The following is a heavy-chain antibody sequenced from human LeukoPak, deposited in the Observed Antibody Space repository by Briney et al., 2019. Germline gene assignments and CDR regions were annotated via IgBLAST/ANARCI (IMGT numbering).Heavy chain of an antibody. CDR1: GFSVSSDY. CDR3: ARYHTALNY. V-gene: IGHV3-53*01. CDR2: LYSGGST. J-gene: IGHJ4*02. D-gene: IGHD5-18*01. Sequence: RPGGSLRLSCVASGFSVSSDYMTRVRQAPGKGLEWVSVLYSGGSTYYADSVKGRFTISRDNSKNTLYLQMNNLRVEDTAVYYCARYHTALNYWGQGTLVTASS.